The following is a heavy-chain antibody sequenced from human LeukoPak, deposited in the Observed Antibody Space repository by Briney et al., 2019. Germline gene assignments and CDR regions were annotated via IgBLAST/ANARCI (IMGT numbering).Heavy chain of an antibody. D-gene: IGHD1-26*01. Sequence: ASVKVSCKASGYTFTGYYMHWVRQAPGQGLEWMGWINPNSGGTNYAQKFQGRVTMTRDTPISTAYMELSRLRSDDTAVYYCARGMDSGPDFFDYWGLGTLVTVSS. CDR2: INPNSGGT. J-gene: IGHJ4*02. CDR3: ARGMDSGPDFFDY. V-gene: IGHV1-2*02. CDR1: GYTFTGYY.